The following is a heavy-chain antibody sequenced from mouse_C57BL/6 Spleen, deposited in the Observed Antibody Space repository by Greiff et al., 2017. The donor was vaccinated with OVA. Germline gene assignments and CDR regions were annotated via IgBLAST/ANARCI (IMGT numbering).Heavy chain of an antibody. CDR1: GFSFTSYG. J-gene: IGHJ4*01. D-gene: IGHD1-3*01. V-gene: IGHV2-4*01. Sequence: VQLQQSGPGLVQPSPSLSITCTASGFSFTSYGVHWVRQPPGKGLEWLGVIWSGGSTDYNAAFISRLSISKDNSKSQVFFKMNSLQADDTAIYYCAKGAQDYAMDYWGQGTSVTVSS. CDR3: AKGAQDYAMDY. CDR2: IWSGGST.